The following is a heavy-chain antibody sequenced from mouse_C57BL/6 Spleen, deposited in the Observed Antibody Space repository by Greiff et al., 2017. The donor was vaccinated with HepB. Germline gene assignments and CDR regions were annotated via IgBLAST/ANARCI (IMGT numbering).Heavy chain of an antibody. V-gene: IGHV1-80*01. D-gene: IGHD3-2*02. CDR3: ASPQATWGYFDY. CDR1: GYAFSSYW. CDR2: IYPGDGDT. Sequence: QVQLKQSGAELVKPGASVKISCKASGYAFSSYWMNWVKQRPGKGLEWIGQIYPGDGDTNYNGKFKGKATLTADKSSSTAYMQLSSLTSEDSAVYFCASPQATWGYFDYWGQGTTLTVSS. J-gene: IGHJ2*01.